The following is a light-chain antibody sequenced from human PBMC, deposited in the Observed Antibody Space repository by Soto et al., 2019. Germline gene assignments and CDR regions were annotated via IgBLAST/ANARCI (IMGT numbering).Light chain of an antibody. CDR2: AAS. J-gene: IGKJ1*01. CDR3: LQQNSYTRT. Sequence: DIQMTQSPYSLSAAVGVRFTIACLASQGIRNDLGLYQQKPGKAPKRLIYAASSLQSGVPSRLSGNGSGTEFTLTLSSLQPEDFATYYCLQQNSYTRTFGQGTKVDNK. V-gene: IGKV1-17*01. CDR1: QGIRND.